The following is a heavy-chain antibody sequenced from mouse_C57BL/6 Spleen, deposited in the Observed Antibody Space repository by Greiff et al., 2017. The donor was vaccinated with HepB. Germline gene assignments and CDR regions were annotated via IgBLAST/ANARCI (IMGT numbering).Heavy chain of an antibody. CDR2: IYPGDGDT. CDR1: GYAFSSSW. V-gene: IGHV1-82*01. J-gene: IGHJ4*01. Sequence: VQRVESGPELVKPGASVKISCKASGYAFSSSWMNWVKQRPGKGLEWIGRIYPGDGDTNYNGKFKGKATLTADKSSSTAYMQLSSLTSEDSAVYFCARRGKYGNYDYAMDYWGQGTSVTVSS. CDR3: ARRGKYGNYDYAMDY. D-gene: IGHD2-1*01.